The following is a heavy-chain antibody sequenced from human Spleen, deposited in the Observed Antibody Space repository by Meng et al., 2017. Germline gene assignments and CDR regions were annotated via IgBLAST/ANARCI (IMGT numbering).Heavy chain of an antibody. CDR2: IYHSGST. Sequence: QVHLQESGPGLVKASCTLSLPCAVPGGSISSSNWWSWVRQSPGKGLEWIGEIYHSGSTNYNPSFKSRVTISLDKSKNQFSLNLNSVTAADTAVYYCARQRTGTTSHWGQGTLVTVSS. CDR1: GGSISSSNW. CDR3: ARQRTGTTSH. V-gene: IGHV4-4*02. J-gene: IGHJ4*02. D-gene: IGHD1-1*01.